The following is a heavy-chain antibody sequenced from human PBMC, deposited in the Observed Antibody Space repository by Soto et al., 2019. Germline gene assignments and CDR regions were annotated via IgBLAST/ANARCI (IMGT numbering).Heavy chain of an antibody. V-gene: IGHV1-69*06. J-gene: IGHJ5*02. D-gene: IGHD2-15*01. CDR1: GGCFSTYA. CDR2: IIPIFDSP. CDR3: ARGAECRGYCLKKFTWLDH. Sequence: SVKVTCKASGGCFSTYAFSWVRQAPGRGLEWMGGIIPIFDSPYYAQNFQGRVTIAADRSTSTVYMELSSLTPEDTAVYYCARGAECRGYCLKKFTWLDHWGQGNLVTVSS.